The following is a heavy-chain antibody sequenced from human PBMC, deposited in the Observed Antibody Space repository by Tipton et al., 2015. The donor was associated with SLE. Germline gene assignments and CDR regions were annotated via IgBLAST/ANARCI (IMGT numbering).Heavy chain of an antibody. CDR2: IYTSGST. V-gene: IGHV4-4*07. D-gene: IGHD3-22*01. Sequence: LRLSCTVSGGSISSYYWGWIRQPAGKGLEWIGHIYTSGSTNYNPSLKSRVTISVDTSKNQFSLKLGSVTAADTAVYYCARATLYYYDSSGLDYWGQGTLVTVSS. CDR1: GGSISSYY. CDR3: ARATLYYYDSSGLDY. J-gene: IGHJ4*02.